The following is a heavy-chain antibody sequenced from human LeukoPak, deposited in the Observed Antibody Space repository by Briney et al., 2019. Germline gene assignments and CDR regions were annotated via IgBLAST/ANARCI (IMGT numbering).Heavy chain of an antibody. CDR3: ARVNDYVWGSYRPYFDY. J-gene: IGHJ4*02. V-gene: IGHV1-2*02. Sequence: ASVKVSCKASGYTFTGYYMHWVRQAPGQGLEWMGWINPNSGGTNYAQKFQGRVTMTRDTSIGTAYMELSRLRSDDTAVYYCARVNDYVWGSYRPYFDYWGQGTLVTVSS. CDR1: GYTFTGYY. CDR2: INPNSGGT. D-gene: IGHD3-16*02.